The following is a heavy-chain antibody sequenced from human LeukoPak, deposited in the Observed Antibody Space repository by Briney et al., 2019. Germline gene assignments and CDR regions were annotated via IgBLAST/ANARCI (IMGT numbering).Heavy chain of an antibody. V-gene: IGHV4-59*01. CDR3: ARVGTGYDFWSGLGGFDP. J-gene: IGHJ5*02. D-gene: IGHD3-3*01. CDR2: FYYSGST. CDR1: GGSISSYY. Sequence: SETLSLTGTVSGGSISSYYWSWFRQPPGKGLEWFGYFYYSGSTNYNPSLKSRVTISVDTSKNQFSLKLSSVTAADTAVYYCARVGTGYDFWSGLGGFDPWGQGTLVTVSS.